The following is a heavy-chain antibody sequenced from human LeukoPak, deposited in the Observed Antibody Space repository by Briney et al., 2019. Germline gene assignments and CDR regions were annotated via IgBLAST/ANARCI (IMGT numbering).Heavy chain of an antibody. V-gene: IGHV3-7*02. CDR3: ARTAINVFQH. J-gene: IGHJ1*01. CDR2: IRQDASAV. D-gene: IGHD2-21*01. CDR1: GFTFSNYY. Sequence: GGSLRLSCAASGFTFSNYYMSWVRQAPGKGLEWVANIRQDASAVFQVDSLKGRFTVSRDNTKNSLYLQMSSLRAEDTAVYYCARTAINVFQHWGQGTLVTVSS.